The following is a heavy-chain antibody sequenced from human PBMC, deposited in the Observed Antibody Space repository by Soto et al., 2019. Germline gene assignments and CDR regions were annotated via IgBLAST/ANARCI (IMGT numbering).Heavy chain of an antibody. J-gene: IGHJ6*03. CDR1: GFTFSDYY. V-gene: IGHV3-11*01. CDR2: ISPSGNTV. CDR3: ARDGAYGGGGSCYSSRYYYYMEV. Sequence: QVQLVESGGGLVKPGGSLRLSCAASGFTFSDYYMSWIRQAPGKGLEWVSYISPSGNTVYFADSVRGRFTISRDNAKSSLYLQVNRLRADDTAVYYCARDGAYGGGGSCYSSRYYYYMEVWGKGTTVTVSS. D-gene: IGHD2-15*01.